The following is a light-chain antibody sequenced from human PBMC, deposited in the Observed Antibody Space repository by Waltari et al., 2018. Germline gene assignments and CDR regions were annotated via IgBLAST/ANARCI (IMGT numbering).Light chain of an antibody. CDR1: NLDNKY. J-gene: IGLJ3*02. V-gene: IGLV3-1*01. CDR2: EDY. Sequence: SYELPQTPSVSVSPGQTAIISCSGVNLDNKYVSWYQQKAGQSPVRVIYEDYKRPSGIPERFSGSSSGNTATLTISETQAVDEADYYCHVWDSNTGVFGGGTKLTVL. CDR3: HVWDSNTGV.